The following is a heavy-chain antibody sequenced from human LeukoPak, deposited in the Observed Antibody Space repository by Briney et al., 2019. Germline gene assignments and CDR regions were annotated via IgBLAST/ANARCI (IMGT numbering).Heavy chain of an antibody. D-gene: IGHD3-9*01. V-gene: IGHV1-8*01. CDR1: GYTFTSFG. Sequence: ASVKVSCKASGYTFTSFGISWVRQATRQGLEWTGWMNPNSGNTGYAQKFQGRVTMTRNTSISTAYMELSSLRSEDTAVYYCARDEYDILTDYDYWGQGILVTVSS. J-gene: IGHJ4*02. CDR2: MNPNSGNT. CDR3: ARDEYDILTDYDY.